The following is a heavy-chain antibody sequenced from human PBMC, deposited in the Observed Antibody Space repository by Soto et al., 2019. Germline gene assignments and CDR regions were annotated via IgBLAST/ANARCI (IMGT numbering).Heavy chain of an antibody. D-gene: IGHD6-13*01. J-gene: IGHJ6*02. CDR1: GFTFSSYA. Sequence: GGSLRISCAASGFTFSSYAMSWFRQAPGKGQEWVSAISGSGGSTYYADSVNGRFTISRYNSKNTLYLQMNSLRAEDTAVYYCAKVGYSSSWQSYYYYGMNVWGQRTTGTVS. V-gene: IGHV3-23*01. CDR3: AKVGYSSSWQSYYYYGMNV. CDR2: ISGSGGST.